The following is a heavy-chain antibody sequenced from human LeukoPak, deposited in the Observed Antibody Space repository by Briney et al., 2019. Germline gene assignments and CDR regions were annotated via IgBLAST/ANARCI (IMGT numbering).Heavy chain of an antibody. V-gene: IGHV4-34*01. J-gene: IGHJ4*02. CDR2: INHSGST. CDR1: GGSFSGYY. CDR3: ARDLPPGR. D-gene: IGHD1-14*01. Sequence: SETLSLTCAVYGGSFSGYYWSWIRQPPGKGLEWIGEINHSGSTNYNPSLKSRVTISVDTSKNQFSLKLSSVTAADTAVYYCARDLPPGRWGQGTLVTVSS.